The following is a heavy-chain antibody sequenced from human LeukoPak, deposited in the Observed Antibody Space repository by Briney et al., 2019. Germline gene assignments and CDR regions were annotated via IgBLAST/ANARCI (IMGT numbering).Heavy chain of an antibody. D-gene: IGHD4-17*01. CDR1: GGTFSSYG. Sequence: SCKASGGTFSSYGMHWVRQAPGKGLEWVAVISYDGSNKYYADSVKGRFTISRDNSKNTLYLQMNSLRAEDTAVYYCAKDDALYGDYVDYWGQGTLVTVSS. CDR2: ISYDGSNK. CDR3: AKDDALYGDYVDY. V-gene: IGHV3-30*18. J-gene: IGHJ4*02.